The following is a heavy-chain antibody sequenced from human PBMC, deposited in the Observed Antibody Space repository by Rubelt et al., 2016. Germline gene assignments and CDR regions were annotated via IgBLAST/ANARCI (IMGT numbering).Heavy chain of an antibody. J-gene: IGHJ4*02. Sequence: AGRSLRLSCVASGFTFSSYAMHWVRQAPGKGLEWVAVISYDGSNKHYADSVKGRFTISRDNSKNTLYLQMNSLRAEDTAVYYCASVLAGGTRSFDYWGQGTLVTVSS. CDR2: ISYDGSNK. V-gene: IGHV3-30*04. CDR1: GFTFSSYA. CDR3: ASVLAGGTRSFDY. D-gene: IGHD1-26*01.